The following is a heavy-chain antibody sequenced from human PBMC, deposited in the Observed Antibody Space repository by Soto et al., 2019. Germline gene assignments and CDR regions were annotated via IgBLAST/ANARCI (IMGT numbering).Heavy chain of an antibody. CDR2: ISPTGSTI. J-gene: IGHJ4*02. Sequence: GGSLGLSCAASGFTFSSYAMHWVRQAPGKGLEWVAVISPTGSTIHYADPVKGRFTVSRDNSHNTLYLQMDSLRAEDTAVYYCAKDSETAVASVADYWGKGALVTVSS. CDR3: AKDSETAVASVADY. CDR1: GFTFSSYA. V-gene: IGHV3-30-3*01. D-gene: IGHD5-18*01.